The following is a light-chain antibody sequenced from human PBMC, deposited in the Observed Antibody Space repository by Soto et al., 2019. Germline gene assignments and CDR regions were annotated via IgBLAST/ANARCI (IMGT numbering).Light chain of an antibody. V-gene: IGKV3-11*01. Sequence: EIMLTQSPGPLSLSPGDRATLSCGASQTLRSGYLAWYQHKPGQAPRLLIYXASDRATGIPARFSGSGSGTSFTLTISSLEPEDFGVYYCQQRSNPPPSITFAHATRLEIK. CDR2: XAS. CDR1: QTLRSGY. CDR3: QQRSNPPPSIT. J-gene: IGKJ5*01.